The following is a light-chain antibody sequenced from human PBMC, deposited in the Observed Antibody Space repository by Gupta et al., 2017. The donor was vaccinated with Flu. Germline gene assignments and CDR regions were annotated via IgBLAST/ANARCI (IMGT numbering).Light chain of an antibody. CDR2: KAS. CDR1: QSISSR. V-gene: IGKV1-5*03. Sequence: DIQLTQSPSTLSASVGDRVTITCRASQSISSRLAWYQQKPGKAPKLLISKASRLESEVPSRFSGSGSGTEFTLTMRGLQPDDFATYICRQYHTYWTFGQGTKVEIK. CDR3: RQYHTYWT. J-gene: IGKJ1*01.